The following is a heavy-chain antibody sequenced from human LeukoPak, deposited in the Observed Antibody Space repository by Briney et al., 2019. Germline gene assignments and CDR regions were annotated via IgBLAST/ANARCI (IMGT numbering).Heavy chain of an antibody. CDR1: GFTFSSYW. CDR2: IKQDGSEK. CDR3: ARDYEYCCSTSCSRCFDP. D-gene: IGHD2-2*01. Sequence: PGGSLRLSCAASGFTFSSYWMSWVRQAPGKGLEWVANIKQDGSEKYYVNSVKGRFTISRDNAKNSLYLQMNSLRAEDTAVYYCARDYEYCCSTSCSRCFDPWGQGTLVTVSS. V-gene: IGHV3-7*01. J-gene: IGHJ5*02.